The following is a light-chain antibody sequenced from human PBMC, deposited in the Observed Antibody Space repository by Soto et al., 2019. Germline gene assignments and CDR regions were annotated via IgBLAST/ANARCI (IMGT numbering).Light chain of an antibody. V-gene: IGLV2-14*01. CDR2: GVT. CDR3: GSCTTSRIWM. CDR1: SSDFVDDKY. J-gene: IGLJ3*02. Sequence: QSALSQPASVSGSPGQSITMSCTGSSSDFVDDKYVSWYQQQPGKGPNLLIYGVTNRPSGVSNRFSGTKSGNTASLIISGLQGEDEADYFFGSCTTSRIWMFGGGTKLTVL.